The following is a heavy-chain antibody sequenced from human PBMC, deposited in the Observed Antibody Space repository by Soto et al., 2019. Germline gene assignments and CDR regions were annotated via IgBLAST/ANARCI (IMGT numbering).Heavy chain of an antibody. CDR2: ISYDGSNK. CDR3: AKSYSSGWYFDY. CDR1: GFTFSSYG. V-gene: IGHV3-30*18. D-gene: IGHD6-19*01. J-gene: IGHJ4*02. Sequence: QVQLVESGGGVVQPGRSLRLSYAASGFTFSSYGMHWVRQAPGKGLEWVAGISYDGSNKYYADSVKGRFTISRDNSKNTLYLQMNSLRAEDTAVYYCAKSYSSGWYFDYWGQGTLVTVSS.